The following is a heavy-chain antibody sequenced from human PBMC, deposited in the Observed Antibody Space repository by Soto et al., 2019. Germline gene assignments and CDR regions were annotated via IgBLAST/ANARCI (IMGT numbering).Heavy chain of an antibody. CDR1: GGTFSSYA. D-gene: IGHD5-18*01. J-gene: IGHJ5*02. Sequence: SVKVSCKASGGTFSSYAISWVRQAPGQGLEWMGGIIPIFGTANYAQKFQGRVTITADESTSTAYMELSSLRSEDTAVYYCARSDTAMVNWFDPWGQGTLVTVSS. CDR3: ARSDTAMVNWFDP. V-gene: IGHV1-69*13. CDR2: IIPIFGTA.